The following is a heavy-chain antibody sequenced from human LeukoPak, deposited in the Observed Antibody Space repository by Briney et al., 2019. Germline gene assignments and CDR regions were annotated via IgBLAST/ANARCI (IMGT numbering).Heavy chain of an antibody. Sequence: GGSLRPSCAASGFTVSSNYMSWVRQAPGKGLEWVSVIYSGGSTYYADSVKGRFTISRDNSKNTLYLQMNSLRAEDTAVYYCARNPYYYDSSGYYQGTYYYYYGMVVWGQGTTVTVSS. V-gene: IGHV3-66*01. D-gene: IGHD3-22*01. CDR1: GFTVSSNY. CDR2: IYSGGST. CDR3: ARNPYYYDSSGYYQGTYYYYYGMVV. J-gene: IGHJ6*02.